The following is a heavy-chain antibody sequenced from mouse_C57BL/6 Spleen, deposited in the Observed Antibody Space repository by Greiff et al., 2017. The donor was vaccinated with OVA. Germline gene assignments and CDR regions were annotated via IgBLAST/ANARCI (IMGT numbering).Heavy chain of an antibody. Sequence: QVQLQQPGAELVRPGTSVKLSCKASGYTFTSYWMHWVKQRPGQGLEWIGVIDPSDSYTNYNQKFKGKATLTVDTSSSTAYMQLSSLTSEDSAVYYGARGPRSSGYVKDYWGQGTTLTVSS. J-gene: IGHJ2*01. CDR1: GYTFTSYW. CDR2: IDPSDSYT. V-gene: IGHV1-59*01. CDR3: ARGPRSSGYVKDY. D-gene: IGHD3-2*02.